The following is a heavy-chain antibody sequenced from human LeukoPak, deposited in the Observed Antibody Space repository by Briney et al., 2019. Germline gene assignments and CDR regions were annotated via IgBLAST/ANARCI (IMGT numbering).Heavy chain of an antibody. V-gene: IGHV3-48*03. CDR2: ISSSGSTI. CDR3: ARETTVKLRYYGMDV. CDR1: GFTFSSYE. D-gene: IGHD4-11*01. J-gene: IGHJ6*02. Sequence: GGSLRLSCAASGFTFSSYEMNWVRKAPGKGLEWVSYISSSGSTIYYADSVKGRFTISRDNAKNLLYLQMNSLRAEDTAVYYCARETTVKLRYYGMDVWGQGTTVTVSS.